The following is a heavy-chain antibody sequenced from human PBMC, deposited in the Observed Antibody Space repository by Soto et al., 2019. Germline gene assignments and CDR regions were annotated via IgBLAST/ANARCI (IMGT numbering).Heavy chain of an antibody. V-gene: IGHV3-53*01. Sequence: GGSLRLSCAASGFSVSNNHMTWIRQTAGKGLELVSFIHGGGSTSYADSVKGRFTISRDNSKNTLYLQMDRLRAEDTAIYYCAGRLTTAASLDYWGQGTLVTVSS. D-gene: IGHD3-16*01. CDR3: AGRLTTAASLDY. CDR2: IHGGGST. J-gene: IGHJ4*02. CDR1: GFSVSNNH.